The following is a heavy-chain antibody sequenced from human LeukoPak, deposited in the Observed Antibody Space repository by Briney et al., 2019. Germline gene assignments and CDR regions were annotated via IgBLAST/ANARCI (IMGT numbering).Heavy chain of an antibody. Sequence: ASVTVSCKASGYRFTSYGISWVRQAPREGIEWMGWITSYNGNTNYAQTLQGRVTMPTDTSTSTAYMEPRSLRSDDTAVYYCARGGDGDILTGLVFDYWGQGTLVTVSS. CDR1: GYRFTSYG. V-gene: IGHV1-18*01. D-gene: IGHD3-9*01. CDR2: ITSYNGNT. CDR3: ARGGDGDILTGLVFDY. J-gene: IGHJ4*02.